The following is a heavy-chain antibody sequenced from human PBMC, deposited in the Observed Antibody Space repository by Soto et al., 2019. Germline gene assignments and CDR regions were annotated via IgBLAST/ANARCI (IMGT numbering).Heavy chain of an antibody. D-gene: IGHD2-2*01. CDR3: ARDCSEEYPLPHYYCYGMDV. CDR2: ISAYNGNT. J-gene: IGHJ6*02. V-gene: IGHV1-18*04. Sequence: ASVKASCKASGYTFTSYGISWVRQAPGQGLEWMGWISAYNGNTNYAQKLQGRVTMTTDTSTSTAYMELRSLRSDDTAVYYRARDCSEEYPLPHYYCYGMDVVGQGTTVTVSS. CDR1: GYTFTSYG.